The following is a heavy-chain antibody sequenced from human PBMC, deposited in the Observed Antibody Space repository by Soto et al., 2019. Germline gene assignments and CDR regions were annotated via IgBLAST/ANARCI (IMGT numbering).Heavy chain of an antibody. V-gene: IGHV1-2*04. J-gene: IGHJ6*02. Sequence: ASVKVSCKASGYSFTDYHIHWVRRAPGQGLEWLGRINPKSGGTSTAQKFQGWVTVTRDRSISTVYMELTRLRSDDTAVYFCARGHSTDCSNGVCSFFYNHEMDVWGQGTTVTVSS. CDR1: GYSFTDYH. CDR3: ARGHSTDCSNGVCSFFYNHEMDV. D-gene: IGHD2-8*01. CDR2: INPKSGGT.